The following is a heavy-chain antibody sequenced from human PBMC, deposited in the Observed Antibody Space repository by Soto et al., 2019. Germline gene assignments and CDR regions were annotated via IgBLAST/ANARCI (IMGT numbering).Heavy chain of an antibody. CDR3: ARGRDGSGYYFEN. J-gene: IGHJ4*02. CDR1: GGTFSSDV. D-gene: IGHD6-25*01. Sequence: GASVKVSCKASGGTFSSDVISWVRQAPGQGLEWMGGIVPIFGRADYAQKFQGRVTITADESTSTAYMELSSLRSEDTAVYYCARGRDGSGYYFENWGQGTMVTVSS. V-gene: IGHV1-69*13. CDR2: IVPIFGRA.